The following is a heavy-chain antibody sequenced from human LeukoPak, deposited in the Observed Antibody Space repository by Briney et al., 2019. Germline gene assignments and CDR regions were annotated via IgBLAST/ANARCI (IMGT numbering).Heavy chain of an antibody. V-gene: IGHV1-2*02. Sequence: ASVEVSCKASGYTFTGYYMHWVRQAPGQGLEWMGWINPNSGGTNYAQKFQGRVTMTRDTSISTAYMELSRLRSEDTAVYYCARDQFSSWYGGCAFDIWGQGTMVTVSS. CDR2: INPNSGGT. CDR1: GYTFTGYY. CDR3: ARDQFSSWYGGCAFDI. D-gene: IGHD6-13*01. J-gene: IGHJ3*02.